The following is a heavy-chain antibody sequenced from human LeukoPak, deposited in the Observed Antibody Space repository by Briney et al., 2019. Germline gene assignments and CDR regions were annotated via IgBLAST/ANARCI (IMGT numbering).Heavy chain of an antibody. D-gene: IGHD4-11*01. CDR2: IYCGGST. V-gene: IGHV4-39*07. J-gene: IGHJ4*02. Sequence: SETLSLTCTVSGGSVSSSHYWGWIRQPPGKGLEWIGSIYCGGSTYYNASLRSRVTTSVDTSKNQFSLKLSSVTAADTAVYYCATPTGYWGQGTLVTVSS. CDR3: ATPTGY. CDR1: GGSVSSSHY.